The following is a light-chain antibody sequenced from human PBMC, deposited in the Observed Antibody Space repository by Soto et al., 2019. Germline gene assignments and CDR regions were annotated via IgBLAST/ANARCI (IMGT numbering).Light chain of an antibody. J-gene: IGKJ2*01. CDR3: QQSKSLYT. CDR1: QSISKY. V-gene: IGKV1-5*03. Sequence: DLQMTQSPSTLSASVGDRVTITCRASQSISKYLAWYQQKPGKAPKLLIYQASSLESGVPSRFSGSGSGTQFTLTITSLQPDDFATYYCQQSKSLYTFGQGTKLEIK. CDR2: QAS.